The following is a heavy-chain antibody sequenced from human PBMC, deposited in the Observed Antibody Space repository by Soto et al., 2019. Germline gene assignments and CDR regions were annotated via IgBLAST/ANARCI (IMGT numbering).Heavy chain of an antibody. D-gene: IGHD7-27*01. CDR2: IYYSGST. Sequence: QVQLQESGPGLVKPSETLSLTCTVSGGSISNYYWSWIRQRPGEGLEYIGYIYYSGSTKYNPSLKGRVTISLDTSKNQFSLKLTSVTAADSAMYFCTRSRWGYAFDIWGRGSMVTVSS. V-gene: IGHV4-59*01. CDR3: TRSRWGYAFDI. CDR1: GGSISNYY. J-gene: IGHJ3*02.